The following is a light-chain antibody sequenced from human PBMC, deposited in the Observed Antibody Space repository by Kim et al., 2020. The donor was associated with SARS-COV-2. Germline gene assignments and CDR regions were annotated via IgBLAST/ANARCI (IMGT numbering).Light chain of an antibody. CDR1: SGHSTYA. CDR2: VNSDGSH. J-gene: IGLJ3*02. Sequence: QPVLTQSPSASASLGASVKLTCTLSSGHSTYAIAWHQQQPEKGPRYLMKVNSDGSHSKGDGIPDRFSGSSSGTERYLTISSLQSEDEGDYYCQTWGTGIRVFGGGTQLTVL. V-gene: IGLV4-69*01. CDR3: QTWGTGIRV.